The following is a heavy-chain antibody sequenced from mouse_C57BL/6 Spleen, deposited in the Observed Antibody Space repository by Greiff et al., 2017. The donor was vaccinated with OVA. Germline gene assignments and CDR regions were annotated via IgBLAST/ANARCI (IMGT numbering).Heavy chain of an antibody. J-gene: IGHJ4*01. Sequence: QVQLKQSGAELMKPGASVKLSCKATGYTFTGYWLEWVKQRPGHGLEWIGELLPGSGSTNYHEKFKGKATFTADTSSNTAYMQLSSLTTEDSAIYYCARCGYYYSNLYYYAMDYWGQGTSGTVSS. CDR1: GYTFTGYW. V-gene: IGHV1-9*01. CDR3: ARCGYYYSNLYYYAMDY. D-gene: IGHD2-5*01. CDR2: LLPGSGST.